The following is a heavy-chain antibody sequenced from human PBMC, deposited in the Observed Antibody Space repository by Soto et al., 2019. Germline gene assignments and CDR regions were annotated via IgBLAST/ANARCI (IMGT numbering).Heavy chain of an antibody. V-gene: IGHV3-23*01. CDR3: AKGLISGMWYAED. J-gene: IGHJ4*02. D-gene: IGHD5-12*01. CDR1: GFTFSSCV. CDR2: ITNSGEGT. Sequence: EVHLLESRGGLVQPGESLRLACETTGFTFSSCVMTWVRQAPGKGLEWVSVITNSGEGTDYADSVKGRFTISRDNSKNTVYLQMNSLRAEDTAVYYCAKGLISGMWYAEDWGQGTLVTVSS.